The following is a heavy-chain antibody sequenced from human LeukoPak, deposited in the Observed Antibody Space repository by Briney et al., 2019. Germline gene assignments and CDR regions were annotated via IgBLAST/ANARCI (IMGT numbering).Heavy chain of an antibody. D-gene: IGHD3-3*01. CDR1: GYTFTSYG. CDR2: MNPNSGNT. J-gene: IGHJ6*02. V-gene: IGHV1-8*02. Sequence: ASVNVSCKASGYTFTSYGISWVRQATGQGLEWMGWMNPNSGNTGYAQKFQGRVTMTRNTSISTAYMELSSLSSEDTAVYYCARGGTYDFWSGYFWDYYYYGMDVWGQGTTVTVSS. CDR3: ARGGTYDFWSGYFWDYYYYGMDV.